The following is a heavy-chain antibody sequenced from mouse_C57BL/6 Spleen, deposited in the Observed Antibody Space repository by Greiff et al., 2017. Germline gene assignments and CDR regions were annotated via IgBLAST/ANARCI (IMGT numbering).Heavy chain of an antibody. CDR1: GYAFSSYW. Sequence: VQLQQSGAELVKPGASVKISCKASGYAFSSYWMNWVKQRPGKGLEWIGQIYPGDGDTNYNGKFKGKATLTADKSSSTAYMQLRRLTSEDSAVYFCARSQANSDWYFDVWGTGTTVTVSS. J-gene: IGHJ1*03. V-gene: IGHV1-80*01. CDR3: ARSQANSDWYFDV. D-gene: IGHD4-1*01. CDR2: IYPGDGDT.